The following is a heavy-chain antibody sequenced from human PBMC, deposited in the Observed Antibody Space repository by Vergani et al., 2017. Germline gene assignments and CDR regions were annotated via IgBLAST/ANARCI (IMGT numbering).Heavy chain of an antibody. CDR1: GGSISSSSYY. Sequence: QLQLQESGPGLVKPSETLSLTCTVSGGSISSSSYYWGWIRQPPGKGLEWIGEINHSGSTNYNPSLKSRVTISVDTSMNQFSLKLSSVTAADTAVYYCARVAPFGRSYGYKQWLVHFDYWGQGTLVTVSS. CDR3: ARVAPFGRSYGYKQWLVHFDY. CDR2: INHSGST. J-gene: IGHJ4*02. D-gene: IGHD6-19*01. V-gene: IGHV4-39*07.